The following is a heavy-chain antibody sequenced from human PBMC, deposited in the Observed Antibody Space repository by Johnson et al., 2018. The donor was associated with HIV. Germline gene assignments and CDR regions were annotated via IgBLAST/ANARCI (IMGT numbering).Heavy chain of an antibody. CDR1: GFSFSDFY. CDR3: ARQPDNFWSSDAFDI. Sequence: VQLVESGGGLVKPGGSLRLSCAASGFSFSDFYMSWIRQAPGKGLEWISYMSSSGGTIYYADSVVKGRFTISRDNAKNSVFLQMNSLRVEDTAIYYCARQPDNFWSSDAFDIWGQGTMVTVSS. CDR2: MSSSGGTI. J-gene: IGHJ3*02. V-gene: IGHV3-11*04. D-gene: IGHD3-3*01.